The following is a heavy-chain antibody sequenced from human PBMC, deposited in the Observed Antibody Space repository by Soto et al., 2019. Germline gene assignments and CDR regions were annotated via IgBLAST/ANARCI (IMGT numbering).Heavy chain of an antibody. Sequence: PSETLSLTCTVSGGSISSYYWSWIRQPPGKGPEWIGYIYYSGSTNYNPSLKSRVTISVDTSKNQFSLKLSSVTAADTAVYYCARVVARYCDYWGQGTLVTVSS. CDR1: GGSISSYY. CDR3: ARVVARYCDY. V-gene: IGHV4-59*01. J-gene: IGHJ4*02. D-gene: IGHD2-15*01. CDR2: IYYSGST.